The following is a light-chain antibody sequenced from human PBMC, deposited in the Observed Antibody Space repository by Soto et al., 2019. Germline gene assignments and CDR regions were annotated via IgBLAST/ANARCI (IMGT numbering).Light chain of an antibody. V-gene: IGKV3-20*01. CDR1: QSVSNSY. J-gene: IGKJ4*01. CDR3: QQYGSSVLT. Sequence: EIVLTQSPGTLSLSPGESATLSCRASQSVSNSYLAWYQQKPGQAPRLLIYGASTRATGIPDRFSGSGSGTDFTLTISRLEPEDFAVYYCQQYGSSVLTFGGGTKVEIK. CDR2: GAS.